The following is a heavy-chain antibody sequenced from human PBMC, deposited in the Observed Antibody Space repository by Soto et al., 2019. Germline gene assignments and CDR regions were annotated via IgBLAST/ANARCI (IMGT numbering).Heavy chain of an antibody. CDR3: ARDLGSVTSLYYYYYGMDV. J-gene: IGHJ6*02. D-gene: IGHD4-17*01. CDR2: INPSGGST. Sequence: QVQLVQSGAEVKKPGASVKVSCKASGYTFTSYYMHWVRQAPGQGLEWMGIINPSGGSTSYAQKFQGRVTMTRDTSTSTVYMELSSLRSEDTAVYYCARDLGSVTSLYYYYYGMDVWGQGTTVTVYS. V-gene: IGHV1-46*01. CDR1: GYTFTSYY.